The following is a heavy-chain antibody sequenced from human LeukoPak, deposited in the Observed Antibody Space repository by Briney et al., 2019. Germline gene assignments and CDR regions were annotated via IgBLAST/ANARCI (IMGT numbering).Heavy chain of an antibody. CDR1: GGTFSSYA. CDR3: ARSYYYDSSGYYDY. Sequence: ASVKVSCKASGGTFSSYAISWVRQAPGHGLEWMGGIIPIFGTANYAQKFQGRVTITTDESTSTAYMELSSLRSEDTAVYYCARSYYYDSSGYYDYWGQGTLVTVSS. D-gene: IGHD3-22*01. CDR2: IIPIFGTA. J-gene: IGHJ4*02. V-gene: IGHV1-69*05.